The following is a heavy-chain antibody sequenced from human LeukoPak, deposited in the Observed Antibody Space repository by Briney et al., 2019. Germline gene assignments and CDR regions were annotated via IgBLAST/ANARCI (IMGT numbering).Heavy chain of an antibody. J-gene: IGHJ4*02. CDR1: GGSISSYY. CDR3: ARYSGSYYFDY. V-gene: IGHV4-59*01. Sequence: PSETLSLTCTVSGGSISSYYWSWIRQPPGKGLEWIGYIYYSGSTNYNPSLKSRVAISVDTSKNQFSLKLSSVTAADTAVYYCARYSGSYYFDYWGQGSLVTVSS. D-gene: IGHD1-26*01. CDR2: IYYSGST.